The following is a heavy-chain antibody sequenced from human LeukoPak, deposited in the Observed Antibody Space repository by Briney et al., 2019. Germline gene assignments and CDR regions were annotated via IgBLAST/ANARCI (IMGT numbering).Heavy chain of an antibody. Sequence: ASVKVSCKASGYSFSTHWMHWVRQAPGQGLEWMGIINPSGGFTSYAQKLQGRVTVTRDTSISTAYMELSRLRSDDTAVYYCARGRVGATTYFDYWGQGTLVTVSS. J-gene: IGHJ4*02. CDR2: INPSGGFT. D-gene: IGHD1-26*01. CDR1: GYSFSTHW. V-gene: IGHV1-46*01. CDR3: ARGRVGATTYFDY.